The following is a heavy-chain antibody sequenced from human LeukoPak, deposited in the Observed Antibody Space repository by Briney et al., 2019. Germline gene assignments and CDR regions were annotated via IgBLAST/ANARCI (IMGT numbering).Heavy chain of an antibody. CDR1: GFTFSNYA. D-gene: IGHD2-2*02. J-gene: IGHJ4*02. CDR2: ISGSGGST. Sequence: GGTLRLSCAAAGFTFSNYAMSWVRQAPGKGLEWVSAISGSGGSTYYADSVKGRFTISRDNSKNTLYLQMNSLRAEDTAVYYCALGRNIVIVPAAIFDSWGQGTLVTVSS. CDR3: ALGRNIVIVPAAIFDS. V-gene: IGHV3-23*01.